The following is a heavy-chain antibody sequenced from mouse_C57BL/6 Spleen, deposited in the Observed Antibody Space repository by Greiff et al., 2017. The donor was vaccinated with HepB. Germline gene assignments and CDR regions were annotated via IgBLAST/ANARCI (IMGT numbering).Heavy chain of an antibody. CDR1: GYTFTSYD. V-gene: IGHV1-85*01. Sequence: QVQLQQSGPELVKPGASVTLSCKASGYTFTSYDINWVKQRPGQGLEWIGWIYPRDGSTKYNEKFKGKATLTVDTSSSTAYMELHSLTSEDAAVYCCARGISTMSTTWFAYWGQGTLVTVSA. J-gene: IGHJ3*01. CDR3: ARGISTMSTTWFAY. D-gene: IGHD2-4*01. CDR2: IYPRDGST.